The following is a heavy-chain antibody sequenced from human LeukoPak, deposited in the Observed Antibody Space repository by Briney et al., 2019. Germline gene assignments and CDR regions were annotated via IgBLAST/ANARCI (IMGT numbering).Heavy chain of an antibody. CDR1: GGSISGSY. CDR2: IYYSGTT. V-gene: IGHV4-59*01. CDR3: ARWGYESSGYYRPFDY. D-gene: IGHD3-22*01. J-gene: IGHJ4*02. Sequence: MPSETLSLTCTVSGGSISGSYWSWVRQPPGKGLDYIGYIYYSGTTNYNPSLKSRVTISLNTSKNQFSLKLSSVTAAGTAVYYCARWGYESSGYYRPFDYWGQGTLVTVSS.